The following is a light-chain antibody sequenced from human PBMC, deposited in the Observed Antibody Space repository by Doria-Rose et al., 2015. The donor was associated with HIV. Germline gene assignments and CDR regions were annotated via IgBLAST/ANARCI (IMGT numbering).Light chain of an antibody. Sequence: TQSPGTLSSSPGDRATLSCSASQSISSTYLAWYQQKPGQAPSLLIYDGSTTATGIPDRFSASGSGTDFTLTINRLEPEDFALYYCHQYGTSWTFGQGTKVEI. CDR3: HQYGTSWT. CDR1: QSISSTY. J-gene: IGKJ1*01. CDR2: DGS. V-gene: IGKV3-20*01.